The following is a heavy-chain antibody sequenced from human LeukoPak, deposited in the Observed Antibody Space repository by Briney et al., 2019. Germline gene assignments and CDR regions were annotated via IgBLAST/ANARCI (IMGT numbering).Heavy chain of an antibody. V-gene: IGHV4-30-2*01. CDR3: ARKNDYSDYFDH. CDR2: IYDSGST. D-gene: IGHD4-11*01. J-gene: IGHJ4*02. Sequence: SQTLSPTCAVSGDSISSGGYSWRWIRQPPGKGLEWIGYIYDSGSTYYNPSLKSRITISVDRSKNQFSLKLSSVTAADTAVYYCARKNDYSDYFDHWGQGTLVTVSS. CDR1: GDSISSGGYS.